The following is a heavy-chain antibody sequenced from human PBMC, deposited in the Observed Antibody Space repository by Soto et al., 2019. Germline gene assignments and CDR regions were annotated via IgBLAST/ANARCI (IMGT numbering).Heavy chain of an antibody. J-gene: IGHJ6*02. CDR1: GDSMSSFY. Sequence: PSETLSLTCSFSGDSIVSGDSMSSFYWSWIRQPPGKGLEWIGNIFYRGSTNYNPSLKSRVTISLDMSKKQISLKLSSVTAADTAVYYCARGTYYDRSGYFGGYRNYFYYAMDVWGQGTTVTVSS. D-gene: IGHD3-22*01. V-gene: IGHV4-59*01. CDR2: IFYRGST. CDR3: ARGTYYDRSGYFGGYRNYFYYAMDV.